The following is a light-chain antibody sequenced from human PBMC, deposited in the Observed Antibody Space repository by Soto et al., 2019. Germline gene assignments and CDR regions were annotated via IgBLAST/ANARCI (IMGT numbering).Light chain of an antibody. CDR2: GAS. Sequence: EIVLTQSPGTLSLSPGERATLSCRASHSVRSSYLAWYQQKPGQAPRLLIFGASNRATGMADRFSGSGSGTDITLTISRLEPEDFAVYYCQQYGSSPITFGQGTRLEIK. J-gene: IGKJ5*01. CDR3: QQYGSSPIT. V-gene: IGKV3-20*01. CDR1: HSVRSSY.